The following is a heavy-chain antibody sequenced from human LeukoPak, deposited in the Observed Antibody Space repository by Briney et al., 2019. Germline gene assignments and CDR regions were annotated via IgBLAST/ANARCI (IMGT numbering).Heavy chain of an antibody. CDR2: IWYDGSNK. V-gene: IGHV3-33*01. CDR1: GFSFSNYG. D-gene: IGHD3-22*01. J-gene: IGHJ4*02. Sequence: GRSLRLSCAASGFSFSNYGMHWVRQAPGKGLEWVALIWYDGSNKYYADSVKGRFTISRDNSKNTLYLQMNSPRAEDTAMYYCAREGLYDSSGYKDYWGQGTLVTVSS. CDR3: AREGLYDSSGYKDY.